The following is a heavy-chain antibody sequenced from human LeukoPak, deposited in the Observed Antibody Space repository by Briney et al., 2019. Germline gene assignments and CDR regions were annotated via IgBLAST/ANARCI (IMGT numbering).Heavy chain of an antibody. D-gene: IGHD1-7*01. CDR2: ISGNGRYI. CDR3: TRDFGLTGSTGGIDY. J-gene: IGHJ4*02. CDR1: GFTFSSYS. Sequence: GGSLRLSCAASGFTFSSYSMHWVRQAPGKGLEWVSSISGNGRYIFYAGSMKGRFTISRDNAKNSLYLQMNSLRAEDTAVYFCTRDFGLTGSTGGIDYWGQGTLVTVSS. V-gene: IGHV3-21*01.